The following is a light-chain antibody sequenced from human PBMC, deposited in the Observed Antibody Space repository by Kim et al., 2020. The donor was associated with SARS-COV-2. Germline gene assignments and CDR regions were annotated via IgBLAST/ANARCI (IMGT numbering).Light chain of an antibody. J-gene: IGLJ2*01. V-gene: IGLV3-19*01. CDR2: GKN. Sequence: VALGQTVRITCQGDSLRSYYATWYQQKPGQAPILVIYGKNNRPSGIPDRFSGSSSGNTSSLTITGTQAGDEADYYCNSRDSNNNVLFGGGTQLTVL. CDR1: SLRSYY. CDR3: NSRDSNNNVL.